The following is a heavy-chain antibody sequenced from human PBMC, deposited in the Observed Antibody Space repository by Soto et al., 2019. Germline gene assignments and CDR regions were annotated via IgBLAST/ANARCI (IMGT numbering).Heavy chain of an antibody. J-gene: IGHJ6*02. CDR3: ARSNYYDSSGYYPNYYYYGMDV. V-gene: IGHV1-69*01. Sequence: QVQLVQSGAEVKKPGSSVKVSCKASGGTFSSYAISWVRQAPGQGLEWMGGIIPIFGTANYAQKFQGRVTSTADESTSTAYMELSSLRSEDTAVYYCARSNYYDSSGYYPNYYYYGMDVWGQGTTVTVSS. D-gene: IGHD3-22*01. CDR1: GGTFSSYA. CDR2: IIPIFGTA.